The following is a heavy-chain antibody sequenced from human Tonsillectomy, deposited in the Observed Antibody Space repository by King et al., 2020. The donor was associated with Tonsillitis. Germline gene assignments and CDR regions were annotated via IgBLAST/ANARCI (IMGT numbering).Heavy chain of an antibody. D-gene: IGHD3-10*01. CDR3: VRGSSYDNPDYPRVFDY. V-gene: IGHV3-30*04. CDR2: IASDARTE. Sequence: VQLVESGGGVVQPGRSLRLSCAASGFTFSTYAMHWVRQAPGRGLEWVVVIASDARTEYYAESVKGRFTISRDNPKNTLYLQMNSLRAEDTAVYYCVRGSSYDNPDYPRVFDYWGQGTLVTVSS. CDR1: GFTFSTYA. J-gene: IGHJ4*02.